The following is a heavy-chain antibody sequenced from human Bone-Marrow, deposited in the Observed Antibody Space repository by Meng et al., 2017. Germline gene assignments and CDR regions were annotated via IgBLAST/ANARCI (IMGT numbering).Heavy chain of an antibody. D-gene: IGHD3-3*01. J-gene: IGHJ6*02. CDR1: GGTFSSYA. CDR3: ARPSTYYDFWSGYYSYYGMDV. CDR2: IIPIFGTA. V-gene: IGHV1-69*05. Sequence: SVKVSCKASGGTFSSYAISWVRQAPGQGLEWMGGIIPIFGTANYAQKFQGRVTITTDESTSTAYMELSSLRSEDTAVYYCARPSTYYDFWSGYYSYYGMDVWGQGTTVTFSS.